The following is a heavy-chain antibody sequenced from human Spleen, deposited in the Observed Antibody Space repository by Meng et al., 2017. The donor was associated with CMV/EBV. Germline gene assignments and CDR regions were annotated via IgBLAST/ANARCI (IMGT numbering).Heavy chain of an antibody. CDR1: GFTFSNHW. CDR3: ATGYSTGWYMGGIDY. J-gene: IGHJ4*02. Sequence: LSLTCAASGFTFSNHWMHWVRQAPGKGLEWVSRINSDGSSTTYADSVKGRFTISRDNAKNTLYVQMNSLRAEDTAVYYCATGYSTGWYMGGIDYWGRGTLVTVSS. D-gene: IGHD6-19*01. V-gene: IGHV3-74*01. CDR2: INSDGSST.